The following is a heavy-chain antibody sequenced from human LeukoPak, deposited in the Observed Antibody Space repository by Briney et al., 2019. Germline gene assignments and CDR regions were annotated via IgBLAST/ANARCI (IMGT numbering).Heavy chain of an antibody. V-gene: IGHV3-30*04. D-gene: IGHD5-12*01. CDR3: ARDPPRVATLFTPFLPPDY. CDR1: GFTFSSYA. J-gene: IGHJ4*02. Sequence: GGSLRLSCAASGFTFSSYAMHWVRQAPGKGLEWVAVISYDGSNKYYADSAKGRFTISRDNSKNTLYLQMNSLRAEDTAVYYCARDPPRVATLFTPFLPPDYWGQGTLVTVSS. CDR2: ISYDGSNK.